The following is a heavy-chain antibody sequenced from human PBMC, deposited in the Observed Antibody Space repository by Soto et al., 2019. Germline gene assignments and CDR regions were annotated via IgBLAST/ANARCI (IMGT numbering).Heavy chain of an antibody. J-gene: IGHJ4*02. Sequence: QVQLVQSGAEVQKPGASVKVSCKTSGYTFNDFGITWVRQAPGLGLEWLGWIYSKARTINFAPKFQGIVIMTADTSTSTAYMELTSLTFDDSAVYFCARDIGFDIDYWGQGTLVTVS. CDR2: IYSKARTI. CDR1: GYTFNDFG. V-gene: IGHV1-18*01. CDR3: ARDIGFDIDY. D-gene: IGHD5-12*01.